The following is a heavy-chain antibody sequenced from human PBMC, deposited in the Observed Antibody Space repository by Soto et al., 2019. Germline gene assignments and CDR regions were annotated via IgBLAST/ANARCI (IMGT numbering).Heavy chain of an antibody. CDR3: ARDGNDYGDYVSGWYFDL. J-gene: IGHJ2*01. Sequence: QVQLVQSGAEVKKPGSSVKVSCKASGGTFSSYTISWVRQAPGQGLEWMGRIIPILGIANYAQKFQGRVTITAAKSTSKAYMELRSLRCEDTAVYYCARDGNDYGDYVSGWYFDLWGRGTLVTVSS. CDR2: IIPILGIA. V-gene: IGHV1-69*08. D-gene: IGHD4-17*01. CDR1: GGTFSSYT.